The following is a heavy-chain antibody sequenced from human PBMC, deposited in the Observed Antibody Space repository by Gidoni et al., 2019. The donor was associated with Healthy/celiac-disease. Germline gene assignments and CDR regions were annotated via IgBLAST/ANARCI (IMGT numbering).Heavy chain of an antibody. CDR3: AKDKPSSKYYYYYGMDV. CDR1: GFTFDDYT. Sequence: EVQLVESGGVVVQPGGSLRLSCAASGFTFDDYTMHWVRQAPGKGLEWVSLISWDGGSTYYADSVKGRFTISRDNSKNSLYLQMNSLRTEDTALYYCAKDKPSSKYYYYYGMDVWGQGTTVTVSS. V-gene: IGHV3-43*01. CDR2: ISWDGGST. J-gene: IGHJ6*02. D-gene: IGHD2-15*01.